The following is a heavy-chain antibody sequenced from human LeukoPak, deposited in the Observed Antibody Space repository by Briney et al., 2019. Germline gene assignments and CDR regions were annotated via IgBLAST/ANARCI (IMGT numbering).Heavy chain of an antibody. CDR1: GGSFSGYY. J-gene: IGHJ3*02. D-gene: IGHD6-13*01. Sequence: SETLSLTCAVYGGSFSGYYWSWIRQPPGKGLEWIGEINHSGSTNYNPSLKSRVTISVDTSKNQFSLKLSSVTAADTAVYYCARAKRAAAGTSGAFDIWGQGTMVTVSS. CDR2: INHSGST. V-gene: IGHV4-34*01. CDR3: ARAKRAAAGTSGAFDI.